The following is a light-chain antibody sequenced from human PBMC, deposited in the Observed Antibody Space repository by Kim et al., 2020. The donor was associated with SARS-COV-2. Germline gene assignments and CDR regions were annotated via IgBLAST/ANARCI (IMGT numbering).Light chain of an antibody. CDR2: QDS. Sequence: SYELTQPPSVSVSPGQTATITCSGDKLGDKYVCWYQQKPGQSPVLVIYQDSKRPSGIPDRFSGSNSGNTATLTISGTQTMDEADYSCQAWGSNTAVFGGGTQLTVL. CDR3: QAWGSNTAV. CDR1: KLGDKY. J-gene: IGLJ3*02. V-gene: IGLV3-1*01.